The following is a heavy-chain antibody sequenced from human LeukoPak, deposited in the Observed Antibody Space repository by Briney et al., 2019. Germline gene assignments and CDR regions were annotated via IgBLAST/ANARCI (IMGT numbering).Heavy chain of an antibody. Sequence: SETLSLTCSVSGGSMTGTTYYWAWIRQPPGKGLEWIGSVYYSGSTSYSPSLKSRVTISVDTSKNQFSLRLSSVTAADTAVYYCARRHWGPIDYWGQGTLVTVSS. D-gene: IGHD7-27*01. CDR2: VYYSGST. CDR1: GGSMTGTTYY. J-gene: IGHJ4*02. V-gene: IGHV4-39*01. CDR3: ARRHWGPIDY.